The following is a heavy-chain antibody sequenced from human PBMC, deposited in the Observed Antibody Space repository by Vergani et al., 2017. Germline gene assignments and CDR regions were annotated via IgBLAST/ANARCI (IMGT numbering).Heavy chain of an antibody. D-gene: IGHD3-22*01. Sequence: QVQLQESGPGLVKSSQTLSLTCTVSVGSISSGDYYWSWIRQPPGKGLEWIGYIYYSGSTYYNPSLKIRVTISVDTSKNQFSLKLSSVTAADTAVYYCARVRRDDSSGYYYYYGMDVWGQGTTVTVSS. J-gene: IGHJ6*02. CDR1: VGSISSGDYY. V-gene: IGHV4-30-4*01. CDR3: ARVRRDDSSGYYYYYGMDV. CDR2: IYYSGST.